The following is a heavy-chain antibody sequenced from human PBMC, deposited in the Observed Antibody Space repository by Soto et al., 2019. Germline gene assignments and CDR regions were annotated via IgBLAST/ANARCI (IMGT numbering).Heavy chain of an antibody. Sequence: GASVKVSCKASGYTFTGYYMHWVRQAPGQGLEWMGWINPNSGGTNYAQKFQGWVTMTRDTSISTAYMELSRLRSDDTAVYYCAREMVGIAVAGHHYYGMDVWGQVTTVTVSS. CDR2: INPNSGGT. CDR3: AREMVGIAVAGHHYYGMDV. CDR1: GYTFTGYY. V-gene: IGHV1-2*04. J-gene: IGHJ6*02. D-gene: IGHD6-19*01.